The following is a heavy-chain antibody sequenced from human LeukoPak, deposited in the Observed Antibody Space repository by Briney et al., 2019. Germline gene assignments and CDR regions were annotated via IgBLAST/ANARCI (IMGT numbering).Heavy chain of an antibody. V-gene: IGHV3-30*18. CDR2: ISYDGSNK. CDR3: AKDPNGDYIGTFEI. Sequence: PGGSLRLSCAASGFTFSSYGMHWVRQAPGKGLEWVAVISYDGSNKYYADSVKGRFTISRDNSKNTLYLQMNSLRAEDTAVYYCAKDPNGDYIGTFEIWGHGTRVTVSS. CDR1: GFTFSSYG. J-gene: IGHJ3*02. D-gene: IGHD4-17*01.